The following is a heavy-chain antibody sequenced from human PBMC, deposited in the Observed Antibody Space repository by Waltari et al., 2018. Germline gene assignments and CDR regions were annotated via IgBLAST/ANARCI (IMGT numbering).Heavy chain of an antibody. CDR2: IIPIFGTA. V-gene: IGHV1-69*01. CDR1: GCTFSSSV. D-gene: IGHD3-9*01. CDR3: ARATIPLYGMDV. J-gene: IGHJ6*02. Sequence: QVQLVQSVAEVKNPGSSVKVSCTASGCTFSSSVINGVPPAPGQGLEWMGGIIPIFGTANYEQKCQGRVTITADESTSTAYMELSSLRSEDTAVYYCARATIPLYGMDVWGQGTTVTVSS.